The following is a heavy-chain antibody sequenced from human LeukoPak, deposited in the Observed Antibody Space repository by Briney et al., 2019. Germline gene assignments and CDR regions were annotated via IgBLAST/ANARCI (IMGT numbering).Heavy chain of an antibody. V-gene: IGHV3-48*02. CDR2: ISSSSGSI. D-gene: IGHD1-26*01. CDR1: GFTFSTYN. Sequence: GGSLRLSCAVSGFTFSTYNMNWVRQAPGKGLEWISYISSSSGSIYYADSVKGRFTISRDNAKNSPYLQMNSLRDEDTAVYYCARDRGGSGSYSDYWGQGTLVTVSS. J-gene: IGHJ4*02. CDR3: ARDRGGSGSYSDY.